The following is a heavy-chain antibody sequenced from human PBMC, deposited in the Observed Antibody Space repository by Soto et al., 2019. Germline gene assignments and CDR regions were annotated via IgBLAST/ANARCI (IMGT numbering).Heavy chain of an antibody. CDR2: ITDSGGDT. CDR1: GFTFGSFA. D-gene: IGHD2-2*01. V-gene: IGHV3-23*01. J-gene: IGHJ4*02. Sequence: PGGSLRLSCAASGFTFGSFAMSWVRQSPGKGLEWISAITDSGGDTYHAESVKGRLTISRDNTKNTLYLQMNSLKVEDTALYYCAKGSASSRPYYFDCWGQGTLVTSPQ. CDR3: AKGSASSRPYYFDC.